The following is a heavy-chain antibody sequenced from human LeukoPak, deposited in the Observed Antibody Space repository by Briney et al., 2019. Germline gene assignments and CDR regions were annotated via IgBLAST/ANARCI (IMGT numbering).Heavy chain of an antibody. J-gene: IGHJ4*02. D-gene: IGHD6-13*01. V-gene: IGHV3-21*01. CDR2: ISSSSSYI. CDR3: ARDRSIAAAGPLGY. CDR1: GFTFSSYS. Sequence: PGGSLRLSCATSGFTFSSYSMNWVRQAPGKGLEWVSSISSSSSYIYYADSVKGRFTISRDNAKNSLYLQMNRLRAEDTAVYYCARDRSIAAAGPLGYWGQGTLVTVSS.